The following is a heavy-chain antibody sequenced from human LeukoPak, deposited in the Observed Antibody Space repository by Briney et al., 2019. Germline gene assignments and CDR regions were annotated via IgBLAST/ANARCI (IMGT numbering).Heavy chain of an antibody. Sequence: GGSLRLSCAASGFTFSSYAMSWVRQAPGKGLEWVSAISGSGSTYYADSVKGRFTIPRDNSKNTLYLQMNSLRAEDTAVYYCAKDQDTMIVVVLDAFDIWGQGTMVTVSS. CDR3: AKDQDTMIVVVLDAFDI. V-gene: IGHV3-23*01. J-gene: IGHJ3*02. D-gene: IGHD3-22*01. CDR1: GFTFSSYA. CDR2: ISGSGST.